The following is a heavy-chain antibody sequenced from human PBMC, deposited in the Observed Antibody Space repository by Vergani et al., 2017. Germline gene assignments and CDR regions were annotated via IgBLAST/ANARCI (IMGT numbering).Heavy chain of an antibody. Sequence: QVQLQESGPGLVKPSQTLSLTCTVSGGSISSGSYYWSWIRQPAGKGLEWIGRIYTSGSTNYNPSLKSRVTISVDTSKNQFSLKLSSVTAADTAVYYCARSVVVPAATYYYYFYMDVWGKGTTVTVSS. CDR2: IYTSGST. V-gene: IGHV4-61*02. CDR3: ARSVVVPAATYYYYFYMDV. D-gene: IGHD2-2*01. CDR1: GGSISSGSYY. J-gene: IGHJ6*03.